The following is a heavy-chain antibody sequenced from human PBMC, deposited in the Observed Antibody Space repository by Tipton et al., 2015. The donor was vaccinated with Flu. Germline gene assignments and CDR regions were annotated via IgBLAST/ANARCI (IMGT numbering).Heavy chain of an antibody. D-gene: IGHD1-1*01. CDR3: ARVWSSFVATASLDY. CDR2: ISTSGST. V-gene: IGHV4-4*07. Sequence: TLSLTCTVSGGSISSSYWSWIRQPAGKGLEWIGRISTSGSTNYNASLESRVTMSRDTSKNHFSLRLSSATAADTALYYCARVWSSFVATASLDYWGRGTLVTVSS. CDR1: GGSISSSY. J-gene: IGHJ4*02.